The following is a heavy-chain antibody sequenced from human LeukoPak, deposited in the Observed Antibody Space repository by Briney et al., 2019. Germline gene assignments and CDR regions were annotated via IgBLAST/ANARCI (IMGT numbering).Heavy chain of an antibody. Sequence: WGSLRLSCAASGFTFSSYSMNWVRQAPGKGLEWVSSISSSSSYIYYADSVKGRFTISRDNAKNSLYLQMNSLRAEDTAVYYCARDIGNFDWFFDYWGQGTLVTVSS. V-gene: IGHV3-21*01. CDR1: GFTFSSYS. J-gene: IGHJ4*02. CDR3: ARDIGNFDWFFDY. CDR2: ISSSSSYI. D-gene: IGHD3-9*01.